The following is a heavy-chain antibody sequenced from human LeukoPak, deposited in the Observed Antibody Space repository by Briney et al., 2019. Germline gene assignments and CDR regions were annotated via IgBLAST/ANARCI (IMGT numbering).Heavy chain of an antibody. CDR2: IIPIFGTA. J-gene: IGHJ4*02. V-gene: IGHV1-69*13. CDR1: GGTFSSYA. Sequence: ASVKVSCKASGGTFSSYAISWVRQAPGQGLEWMGGIIPIFGTANYAQKSQGRVTITADESTSTAYMELSSLRSEDTAVYYCARDSSGWYTIWGQGTLVTVSS. D-gene: IGHD6-19*01. CDR3: ARDSSGWYTI.